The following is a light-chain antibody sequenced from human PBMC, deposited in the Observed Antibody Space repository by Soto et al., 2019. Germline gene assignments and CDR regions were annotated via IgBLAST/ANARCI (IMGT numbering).Light chain of an antibody. CDR2: GAS. Sequence: EIVLTQSPCTLSLSPGERSTLSCGAGQSVLSNYVAWYQHKPGQAPRLLIFGASTTATGIPDRFSGSGSGTDFTDTISGLEPKDFVVHYCQQYGSSPTYGGGTKVDIK. CDR3: QQYGSSPT. J-gene: IGKJ4*01. CDR1: QSVLSNY. V-gene: IGKV3-20*01.